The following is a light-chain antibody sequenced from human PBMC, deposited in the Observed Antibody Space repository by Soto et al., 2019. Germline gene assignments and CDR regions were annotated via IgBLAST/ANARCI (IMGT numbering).Light chain of an antibody. CDR3: QSYDNSLSGSRV. J-gene: IGLJ3*02. CDR2: GTN. V-gene: IGLV2-14*01. CDR1: SSDVGAYNY. Sequence: QSALTQPASVSGSPGQSITISCTGTSSDVGAYNYVSWYQQHPGKAPKLIIYGTNNRPSGVPDRFSGSKSGMSASLAITGLQAADEANYYCQSYDNSLSGSRVFGGGTKLTVL.